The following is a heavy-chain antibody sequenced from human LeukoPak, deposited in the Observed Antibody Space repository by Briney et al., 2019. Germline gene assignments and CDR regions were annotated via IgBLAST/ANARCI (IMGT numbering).Heavy chain of an antibody. CDR2: IYTSGST. CDR1: GGSISSNSYY. CDR3: ARDSPPAYCRSGSCYFDY. J-gene: IGHJ4*02. V-gene: IGHV4-61*02. Sequence: PSQTLSLTCTVSGGSISSNSYYWSWIRQPAGKGLEWIGRIYTSGSTDYNPSLKSRVTISKDTSKNEFSLKLSSVTAADTAVYYCARDSPPAYCRSGSCYFDYWGQGTLVTVSS. D-gene: IGHD2-15*01.